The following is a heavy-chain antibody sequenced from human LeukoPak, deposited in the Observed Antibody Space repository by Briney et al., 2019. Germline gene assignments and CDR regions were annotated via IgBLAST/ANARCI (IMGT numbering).Heavy chain of an antibody. Sequence: GGSLRLSCAVSGFIFSSFGMHWVRQSPGKGLEWVAFIRYDGGNKYYADSVKGRFTISRDNSKNTLYLQMNSLRAEDTAIYYCAKEGDTAMVDGGGYWGQGTLVTVSS. D-gene: IGHD5-18*01. CDR2: IRYDGGNK. J-gene: IGHJ4*02. CDR3: AKEGDTAMVDGGGY. V-gene: IGHV3-30*02. CDR1: GFIFSSFG.